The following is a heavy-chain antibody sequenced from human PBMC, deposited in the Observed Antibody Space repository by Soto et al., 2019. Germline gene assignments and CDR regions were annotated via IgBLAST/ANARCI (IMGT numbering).Heavy chain of an antibody. D-gene: IGHD3-10*01. CDR3: ARDIPLLWFGELLYDYYYGMDI. V-gene: IGHV1-18*04. CDR2: ISAYNGNT. CDR1: GYTFTSYG. Sequence: GASVKVSCKASGYTFTSYGISWVRQAPGQGLEWMGWISAYNGNTNYAQKLQGRVTMTTDTSTSTAYMELRSLRSDDTAVYYCARDIPLLWFGELLYDYYYGMDIRGQATTVTDSS. J-gene: IGHJ6*02.